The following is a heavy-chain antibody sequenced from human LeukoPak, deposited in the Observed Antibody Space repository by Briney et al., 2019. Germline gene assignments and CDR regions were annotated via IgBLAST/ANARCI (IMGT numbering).Heavy chain of an antibody. CDR2: INVGGSST. CDR1: GFTFSSSA. J-gene: IGHJ4*02. Sequence: GGSLRLSCAASGFTFSSSAMSWVRQAPGKGLEWVSYINVGGSSTYYADSVKGRFSISRDNAKNTLYLQMNSLRTEDTALYYCAKDSRDRVGAKGYFDYWGQGTLVTVSS. CDR3: AKDSRDRVGAKGYFDY. D-gene: IGHD1-26*01. V-gene: IGHV3-23*01.